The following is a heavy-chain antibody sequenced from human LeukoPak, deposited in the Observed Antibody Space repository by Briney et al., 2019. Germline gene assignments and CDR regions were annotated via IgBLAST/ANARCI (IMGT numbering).Heavy chain of an antibody. CDR3: ARDQANFWRGNSLDVFDI. Sequence: ASVKVSCKASGYTFTSYGISWVRQAPGQGLEWMGWINPNSGGTNYAQKFQGRVTMTRDTSISTAYMELSRLRSDDTAVYYCARDQANFWRGNSLDVFDIWGQGTMVTVSS. CDR2: INPNSGGT. CDR1: GYTFTSYG. D-gene: IGHD3-3*01. J-gene: IGHJ3*02. V-gene: IGHV1-2*02.